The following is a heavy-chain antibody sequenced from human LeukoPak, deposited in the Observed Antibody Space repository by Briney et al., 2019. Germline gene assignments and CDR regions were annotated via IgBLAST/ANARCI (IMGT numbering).Heavy chain of an antibody. J-gene: IGHJ4*02. CDR3: AKGVGYCSGGSCQQFDY. CDR1: GFTFSTYS. D-gene: IGHD2-15*01. CDR2: ISSSRPTI. Sequence: GGSLRLSCAASGFTFSTYSMTWVRQAPGKGLEWVSYISSSRPTIYYADSVRGRFTVSRDNSKNTLYLQMNSLRAEDTAVYYCAKGVGYCSGGSCQQFDYWGQGTLVTVSS. V-gene: IGHV3-48*01.